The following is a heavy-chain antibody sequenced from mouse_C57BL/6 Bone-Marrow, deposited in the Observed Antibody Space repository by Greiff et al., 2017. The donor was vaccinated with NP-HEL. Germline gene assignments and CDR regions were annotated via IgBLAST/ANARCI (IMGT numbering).Heavy chain of an antibody. CDR2: ISYDGSN. CDR1: GYSITSGYY. D-gene: IGHD1-1*01. Sequence: EVQLQESGPGLVKPSQSLSLTCSVTGYSITSGYYWNWIRQFPGNKLEWMGYISYDGSNNYNPSLKNRISITRDTSKNQFFLKLNSVTTEDTATYYCARVYYGSHAMDYWGQGTSVTVSS. J-gene: IGHJ4*01. CDR3: ARVYYGSHAMDY. V-gene: IGHV3-6*01.